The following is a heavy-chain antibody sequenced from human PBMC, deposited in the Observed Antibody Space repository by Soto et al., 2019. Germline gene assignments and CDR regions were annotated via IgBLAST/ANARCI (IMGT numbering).Heavy chain of an antibody. CDR1: GGSITSDTW. CDR3: ARGSYYGMDV. Sequence: QVQLQESGPGLVEPSGTLSLTCAVSGGSITSDTWWSWVRQSPGKGLEWIGEIFQSGSTTYSPSLKSRVTMSVDKPKNQFSLELSSVTAADTAVYYCARGSYYGMDVWGQGTTVTVSS. V-gene: IGHV4-4*02. CDR2: IFQSGST. J-gene: IGHJ6*02.